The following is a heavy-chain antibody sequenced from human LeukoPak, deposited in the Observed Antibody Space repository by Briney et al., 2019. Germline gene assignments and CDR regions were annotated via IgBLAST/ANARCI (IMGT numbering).Heavy chain of an antibody. J-gene: IGHJ6*02. CDR3: AAGYYYYGMDF. CDR1: GFTFSNYA. CDR2: IGGRDSGT. Sequence: GESLRLSCVASGFTFSNYAMIWVRQTPGKGLEWVSAIGGRDSGTYYTDSVKGRFTISRDNSKNTLYLQMNSTRAEDTAVYYCAAGYYYYGMDFWGQGTTVTVSS. V-gene: IGHV3-23*01. D-gene: IGHD6-13*01.